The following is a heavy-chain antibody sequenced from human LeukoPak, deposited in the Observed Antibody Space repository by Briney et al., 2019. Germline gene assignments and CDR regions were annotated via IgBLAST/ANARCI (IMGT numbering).Heavy chain of an antibody. CDR1: GFTFSSYS. Sequence: GGSLRLSCAASGFTFSSYSMNWVRQAPGKGLEWVSFISSSSSYIYYADSVKGRFTISRDNAKNSLYLQMNSLRAEDTAVYYCARAPYYYDSSGYYYFDYWGQGTLVTVSS. CDR2: ISSSSSYI. CDR3: ARAPYYYDSSGYYYFDY. V-gene: IGHV3-21*01. J-gene: IGHJ4*02. D-gene: IGHD3-22*01.